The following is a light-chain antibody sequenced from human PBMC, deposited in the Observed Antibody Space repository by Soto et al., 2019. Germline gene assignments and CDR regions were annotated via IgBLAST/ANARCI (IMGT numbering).Light chain of an antibody. V-gene: IGKV1-12*01. Sequence: DIQMTQSPSSVSASVGDRVTITCRASQGISTLLAWYQQKPGKAPNLLIHDASSLQGGVPSRFSGSGSGTDFTLTISSLQPEDFATYYWQQANSFPLTFGGGTRVEVK. CDR1: QGISTL. CDR3: QQANSFPLT. J-gene: IGKJ4*01. CDR2: DAS.